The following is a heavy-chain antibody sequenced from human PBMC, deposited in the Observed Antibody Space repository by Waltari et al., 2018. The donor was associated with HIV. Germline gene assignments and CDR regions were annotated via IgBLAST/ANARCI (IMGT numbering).Heavy chain of an antibody. CDR2: IYVGGRP. CDR1: GASISGYA. V-gene: IGHV4-4*07. J-gene: IGHJ5*02. CDR3: VQSTFLGVMRSDCVDP. Sequence: VQMPESGPGLVRPSEKLSHPCSVVGASISGYACGWIRQDLAGKGKNEEKLVGLGRIYVGGRPDYRGSLKTRLTISMDTSKNQVSLRLQSVTAADTAIYNCVQSTFLGVMRSDCVDPWGQGILVTVSS. D-gene: IGHD3-3*02.